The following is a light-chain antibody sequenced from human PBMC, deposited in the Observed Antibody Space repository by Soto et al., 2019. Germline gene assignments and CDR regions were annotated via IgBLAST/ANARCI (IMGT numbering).Light chain of an antibody. Sequence: QSVLTQPPSGSAAPGQKVTISCPGSSSNIGGNSVSWYQQLPVTAPKLLIYDDNKRPSGIPDRFSGSKSGTSATLGITGFQTGDEADYYCGSWDSSLRAYVFGTGTKVTVL. J-gene: IGLJ1*01. CDR3: GSWDSSLRAYV. CDR2: DDN. V-gene: IGLV1-51*01. CDR1: SSNIGGNS.